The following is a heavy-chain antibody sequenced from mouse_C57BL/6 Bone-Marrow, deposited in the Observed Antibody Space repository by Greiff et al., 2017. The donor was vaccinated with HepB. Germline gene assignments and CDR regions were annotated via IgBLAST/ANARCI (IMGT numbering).Heavy chain of an antibody. D-gene: IGHD2-3*01. Sequence: LVESGAELVRPGASVKLSCTASGFNIKDDYMHWVKQRPEQGLEWIGWIDPENGDTEYASKFQGKATITADTSSNTAYLQLSSLTSEDTAVYYCTTEMVTIDYWGQGTTLTVSS. CDR2: IDPENGDT. V-gene: IGHV14-4*01. J-gene: IGHJ2*01. CDR1: GFNIKDDY. CDR3: TTEMVTIDY.